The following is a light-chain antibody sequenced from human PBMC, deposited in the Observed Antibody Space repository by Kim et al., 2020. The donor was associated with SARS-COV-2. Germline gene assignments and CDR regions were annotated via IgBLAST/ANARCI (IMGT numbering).Light chain of an antibody. J-gene: IGKJ4*01. V-gene: IGKV1-27*01. Sequence: DIQMTQSPSSLSASVGDRVTITCRASQGISIYLAWYQQRPGKVPKLLIYAASTFQSGVPSRFSGSGSGTDFTLTISSLQPEDVATYYCQEYNSAPLTFGGGTKVDIK. CDR2: AAS. CDR1: QGISIY. CDR3: QEYNSAPLT.